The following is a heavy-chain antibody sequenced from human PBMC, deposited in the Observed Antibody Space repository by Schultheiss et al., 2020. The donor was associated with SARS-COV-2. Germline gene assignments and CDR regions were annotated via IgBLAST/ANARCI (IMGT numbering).Heavy chain of an antibody. Sequence: SETLSLTCAVSGYSISSGYYWGWIRQPPGKGLEWIGEINHSGSTTYNPSLKSRVTISVDTSKNQFSLKLSSVTAADTAVYYCARGRCSGGSCYTRDYYYYGMDVWGQGTTVTVSS. D-gene: IGHD2-15*01. CDR2: INHSGST. CDR3: ARGRCSGGSCYTRDYYYYGMDV. J-gene: IGHJ6*02. V-gene: IGHV4-38-2*01. CDR1: GYSISSGYY.